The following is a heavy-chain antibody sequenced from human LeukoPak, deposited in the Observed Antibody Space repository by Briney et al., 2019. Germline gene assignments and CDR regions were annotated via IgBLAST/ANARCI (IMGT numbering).Heavy chain of an antibody. CDR1: GYTFTSIY. J-gene: IGHJ1*01. Sequence: GASVKVYCKASGYTFTSIYTHFGRQAPGQGLEWMGIINPSGGSTNYAQKLQGRVTMTTDTSTSTAYMELRSLRSDDTAVYYCARDVVLPAAFQYFQHWGQGTLVTVSS. D-gene: IGHD2-2*01. V-gene: IGHV1-46*01. CDR3: ARDVVLPAAFQYFQH. CDR2: INPSGGST.